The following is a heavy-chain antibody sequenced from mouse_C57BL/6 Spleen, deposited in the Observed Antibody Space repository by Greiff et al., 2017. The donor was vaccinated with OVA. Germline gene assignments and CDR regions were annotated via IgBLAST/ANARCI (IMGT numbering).Heavy chain of an antibody. CDR2: INPSTGGT. CDR3: ARDYYGSPWYFDV. Sequence: VHVKQSGPELVKPGASVKISCKASGYSFTGYYMNWVKQSPEKSIEWIGEINPSTGGTTYNQKFKAKATLTVDNSSSTAYMQLKSLTSEDSAVYYCARDYYGSPWYFDVWGTGTTVTVSS. J-gene: IGHJ1*03. V-gene: IGHV1-42*01. D-gene: IGHD1-1*01. CDR1: GYSFTGYY.